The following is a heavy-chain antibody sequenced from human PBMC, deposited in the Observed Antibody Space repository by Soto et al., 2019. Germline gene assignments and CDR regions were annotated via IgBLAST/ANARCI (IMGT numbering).Heavy chain of an antibody. CDR3: ARSQGSSTSLEIYYYYYYGIDV. Sequence: QVQLVQSGAEVKKPGSSVKVSCKASGGTFSSYAISWVRQAPGQGLEWMGGIIPISGTANYAQKFQGRVTITADESTRTAYMKLCSLRSEDTAVYYCARSQGSSTSLEIYYYYYYGIDVWGQGTKVTVSS. CDR2: IIPISGTA. V-gene: IGHV1-69*01. J-gene: IGHJ6*02. D-gene: IGHD2-2*01. CDR1: GGTFSSYA.